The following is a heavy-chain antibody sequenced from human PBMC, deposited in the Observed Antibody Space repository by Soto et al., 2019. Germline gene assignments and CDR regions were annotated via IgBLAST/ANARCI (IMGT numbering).Heavy chain of an antibody. CDR1: GFTFSGSA. D-gene: IGHD3-10*01. Sequence: PGGSLRLSCAASGFTFSGSAMHWVRQASGKGLEWVGRIRSKANSYATAYTASVKGKLTISRDDSKNTAYLQMNSLKTEDPAVYYFTRLFDLRYYYGSGSPTPPRYYFDYWGQGTLVTVSS. J-gene: IGHJ4*02. V-gene: IGHV3-73*01. CDR3: TRLFDLRYYYGSGSPTPPRYYFDY. CDR2: IRSKANSYAT.